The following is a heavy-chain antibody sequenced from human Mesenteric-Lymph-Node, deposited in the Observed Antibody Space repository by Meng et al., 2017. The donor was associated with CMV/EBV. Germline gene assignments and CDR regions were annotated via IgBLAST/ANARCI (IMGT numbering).Heavy chain of an antibody. V-gene: IGHV3-66*02. J-gene: IGHJ4*02. CDR3: ACYSNYLG. CDR2: IYSGGST. CDR1: GFTVSSHY. D-gene: IGHD4-11*01. Sequence: GESLKISCAASGFTVSSHYMSWVRQAPGKGLEWVSVIYSGGSTYYADSVKGRFTISRDNSKNTLYLQMNSLRAEDTAVYYCACYSNYLGWGQGTLVTVSS.